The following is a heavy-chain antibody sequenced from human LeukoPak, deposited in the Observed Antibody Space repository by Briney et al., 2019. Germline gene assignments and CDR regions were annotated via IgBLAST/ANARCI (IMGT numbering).Heavy chain of an antibody. J-gene: IGHJ5*02. CDR2: IWYDGSNK. V-gene: IGHV3-33*01. Sequence: GRSLRLSCAASGCTFSSYGMHWVRQAPGKGLEWVAVIWYDGSNKYYADSVKGRFTISRDNSKNSLYLQMNSLRAEDTAVYYCARDGRRVAAAGTWFDPWGQGTLVTVSS. CDR1: GCTFSSYG. D-gene: IGHD6-13*01. CDR3: ARDGRRVAAAGTWFDP.